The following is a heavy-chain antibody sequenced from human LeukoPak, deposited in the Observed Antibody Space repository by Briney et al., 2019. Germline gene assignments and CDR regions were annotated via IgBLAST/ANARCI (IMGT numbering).Heavy chain of an antibody. CDR2: IRSKIYGGTP. J-gene: IGHJ4*02. CDR3: TRDQTPYY. CDR1: GFTFGDYA. V-gene: IGHV3-49*04. Sequence: PGGSLRLSCTTSGFTFGDYAMTWVRQASGKGLEWVGFIRSKIYGGTPEYAASVKGRFTISRDDSKGIAYLQMNSLKTEDTGVYYCTRDQTPYYWGQGTLVTVSS.